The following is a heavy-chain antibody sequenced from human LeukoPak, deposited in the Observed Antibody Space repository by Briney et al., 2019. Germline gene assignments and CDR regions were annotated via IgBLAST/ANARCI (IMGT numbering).Heavy chain of an antibody. CDR1: GGTFSSYA. V-gene: IGHV1-69*05. Sequence: ASVKVSCKASGGTFSSYAISWVRQAPGQGLEWMGGIIPIFGSANYAQKFQGRVTITTDESTSTAYMELSSLRSEDTAVYYCARDRRDGYNPYDAFDIWGQGTMVTVSS. J-gene: IGHJ3*02. CDR2: IIPIFGSA. D-gene: IGHD5-24*01. CDR3: ARDRRDGYNPYDAFDI.